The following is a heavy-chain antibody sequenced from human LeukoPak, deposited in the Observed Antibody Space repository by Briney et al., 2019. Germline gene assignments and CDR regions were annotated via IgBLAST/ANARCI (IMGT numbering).Heavy chain of an antibody. D-gene: IGHD3-10*01. J-gene: IGHJ4*02. CDR2: IYSGGST. CDR1: GFTVSSNY. CDR3: ARDVLWFGESVN. V-gene: IGHV3-66*01. Sequence: PGGSLRLSCAAPGFTVSSNYMSWVRQAPGKGLEWVSVIYSGGSTYYADSVKGRFTISRDNSKNTLYLQMNSLRAEDTAVYYCARDVLWFGESVNWGQGTLVTVSS.